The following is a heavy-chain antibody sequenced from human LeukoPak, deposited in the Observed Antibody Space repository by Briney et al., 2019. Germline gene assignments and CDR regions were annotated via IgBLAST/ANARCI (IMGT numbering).Heavy chain of an antibody. CDR2: IYPGDSDT. CDR3: ARRTMVYAIEDHFDY. Sequence: GESLKISCKGSGYSFTSYWIGWVRQMPGKGLEWMGIIYPGDSDTRYSPSFQGQVTISADKSISTAYLQWSSLKASDTAMYYCARRTMVYAIEDHFDYWGQGTLVTVSS. V-gene: IGHV5-51*01. J-gene: IGHJ4*02. CDR1: GYSFTSYW. D-gene: IGHD2-8*01.